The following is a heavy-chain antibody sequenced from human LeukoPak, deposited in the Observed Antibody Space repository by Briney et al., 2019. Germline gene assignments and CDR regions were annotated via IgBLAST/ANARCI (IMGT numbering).Heavy chain of an antibody. CDR1: GFTFSSYS. CDR3: ARDAALLWFGELYYYMDV. CDR2: ISSSSSYV. J-gene: IGHJ6*03. Sequence: GGSLRLSCAASGFTFSSYSMNWVRQAPGKGLEWVSSISSSSSYVYYADSVKGRFTISRDNAKNSLYLQMNSLRAEDTAVYYCARDAALLWFGELYYYMDVWGKGTTVTVSS. V-gene: IGHV3-21*01. D-gene: IGHD3-10*01.